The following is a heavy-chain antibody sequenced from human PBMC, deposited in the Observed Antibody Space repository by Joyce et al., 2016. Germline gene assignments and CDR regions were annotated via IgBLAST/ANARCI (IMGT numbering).Heavy chain of an antibody. CDR1: GGTLRSYA. Sequence: QVQLVQSGAEVKKPGSSVKVSCKASGGTLRSYAISWVRQAPGQGLEWLGGIIPIFNTSNYAQNVQGRITISADESTNIVYMEMHSLKSDDTAIYYCARKREGDESGLFWFDPWGQGTLVTVSP. D-gene: IGHD2-15*01. CDR3: ARKREGDESGLFWFDP. V-gene: IGHV1-69*01. J-gene: IGHJ5*02. CDR2: IIPIFNTS.